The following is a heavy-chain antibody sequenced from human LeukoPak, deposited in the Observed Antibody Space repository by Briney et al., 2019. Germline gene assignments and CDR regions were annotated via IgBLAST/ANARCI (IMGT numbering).Heavy chain of an antibody. V-gene: IGHV3-23*01. CDR2: ISGSGGST. CDR1: GFTFSSYA. Sequence: RGSLRLSCAASGFTFSSYAMSWVRQAPGKGLEWVSAISGSGGSTYYADSVKGRFTISRDNSKNTLYLQMNSLRAEDTAVYYCAKVYYCSGGSCYSRYFDYWGQGTLVTVSS. CDR3: AKVYYCSGGSCYSRYFDY. D-gene: IGHD2-15*01. J-gene: IGHJ4*02.